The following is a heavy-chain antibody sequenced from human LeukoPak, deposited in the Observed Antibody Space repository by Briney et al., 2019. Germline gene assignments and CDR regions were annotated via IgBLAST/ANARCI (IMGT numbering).Heavy chain of an antibody. J-gene: IGHJ6*04. CDR3: ACTNTLDV. CDR2: IYQDGSKK. D-gene: IGHD2-8*01. V-gene: IGHV3-7*03. Sequence: GGSLTPSCAASGFMFSNYWMNWVRQAPGKGLEWVANIYQDGSKKNYVDSVRGRFTISRDNTKNSLYLQMNSLRAEDTAVYYCACTNTLDVWGKGATVTVSS. CDR1: GFMFSNYW.